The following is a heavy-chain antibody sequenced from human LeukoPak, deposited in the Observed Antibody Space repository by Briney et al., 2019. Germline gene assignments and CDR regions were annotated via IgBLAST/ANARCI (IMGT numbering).Heavy chain of an antibody. CDR1: GGSISSGSYY. CDR3: ARKIASVGYFDY. D-gene: IGHD6-13*01. V-gene: IGHV4-61*10. Sequence: PSQTLSLTCTVSGGSISSGSYYWSWIRQPAGKGLEWIGYIYYSGSTNYHPSPKSRVTISVGTSKTQFSLKLTSVTAADTAVYYCARKIASVGYFDYWGQGTLVTVSS. J-gene: IGHJ4*02. CDR2: IYYSGST.